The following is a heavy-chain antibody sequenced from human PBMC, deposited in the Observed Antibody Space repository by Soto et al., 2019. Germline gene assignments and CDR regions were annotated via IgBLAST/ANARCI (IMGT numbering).Heavy chain of an antibody. CDR3: DGRDDPFHA. CDR2: IWHDGSQK. D-gene: IGHD3-16*01. Sequence: QVQLVESGGGVVQPGTSLRLSCVATGFTFSNYGIHWVRQAPGRGLEWVAVIWHDGSQKYLADSVRGRFTISSDNAKNTVYLQMNSLRAEDTALYYCDGRDDPFHAWGQGTLVTVSS. V-gene: IGHV3-33*01. J-gene: IGHJ4*03. CDR1: GFTFSNYG.